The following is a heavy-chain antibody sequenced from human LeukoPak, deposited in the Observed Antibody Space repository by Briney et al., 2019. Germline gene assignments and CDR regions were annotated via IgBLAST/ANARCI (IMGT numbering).Heavy chain of an antibody. V-gene: IGHV4-59*08. J-gene: IGHJ3*02. D-gene: IGHD5-24*01. CDR2: IHNSGTT. CDR3: ARHGGESLVATILHAFDI. CDR1: GGSISSYY. Sequence: SETLSLTCTVSGGSISSYYWSWIRQPPGKGLEWIGYIHNSGTTNYKPSLKSRVIISVETTKNQFSLKLSSVTAADTAVYYCARHGGESLVATILHAFDIWGQGTLVTVSS.